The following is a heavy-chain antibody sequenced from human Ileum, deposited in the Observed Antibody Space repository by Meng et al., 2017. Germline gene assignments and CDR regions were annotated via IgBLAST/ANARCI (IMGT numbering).Heavy chain of an antibody. V-gene: IGHV7-4-1*02. Sequence: HVRLVKSGSECKMPGESVRVSGKASGYTFTSYALNWVRQAPGQGLEWLGWIPTNTGNPTYAQGLTGRFVFSLDTSVSTAYLQISSLKAEDTAVYYCAREEHFWSGYFDYWGQGTLVTVSS. CDR2: IPTNTGNP. D-gene: IGHD3-3*02. J-gene: IGHJ4*02. CDR1: GYTFTSYA. CDR3: AREEHFWSGYFDY.